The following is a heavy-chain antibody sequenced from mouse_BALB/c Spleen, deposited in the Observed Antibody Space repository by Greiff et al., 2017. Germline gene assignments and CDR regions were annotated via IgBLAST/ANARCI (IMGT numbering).Heavy chain of an antibody. V-gene: IGHV5-6-5*01. Sequence: DVKLVESGGGLVKPGGSLKLSCAASGFTFSSYAMSWVRQTPEKRLEWVASISSGGSTDYPDSVKGRFTISRDNARNILYLQMSSLRSEDTAMYYCARDYYGGSYGFAYWGQGTLVTVSA. CDR1: GFTFSSYA. D-gene: IGHD1-1*01. J-gene: IGHJ3*01. CDR2: ISSGGST. CDR3: ARDYYGGSYGFAY.